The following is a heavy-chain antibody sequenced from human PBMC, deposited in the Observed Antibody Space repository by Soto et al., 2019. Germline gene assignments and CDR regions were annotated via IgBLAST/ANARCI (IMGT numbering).Heavy chain of an antibody. D-gene: IGHD3-16*01. CDR1: SGSISSSNW. CDR2: IYHSGST. J-gene: IGHJ6*03. Sequence: SETLSLTCAVSSGSISSSNWWSWVRQPPGKGLEWIGEIYHSGSTNYNPSLKSRVTISVDKSKNQFSLKLSSVTAADTAVYYCVGRVPPMGGGYYYMDVWGKGTTVTVSS. V-gene: IGHV4-4*02. CDR3: VGRVPPMGGGYYYMDV.